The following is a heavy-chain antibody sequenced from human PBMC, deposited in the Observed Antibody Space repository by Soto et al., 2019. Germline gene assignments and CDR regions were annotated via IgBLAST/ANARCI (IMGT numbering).Heavy chain of an antibody. Sequence: ASVKVSCKASGYRFTDYYIHWVRQAPGQGLEWMGWINPKNGDTKYAQNFQGGVTMTRDTSIITAYMDLSRLRSDVMAVYYCARGVGSSRFAPWGQVTLVTVSS. D-gene: IGHD6-13*01. J-gene: IGHJ5*02. CDR3: ARGVGSSRFAP. CDR2: INPKNGDT. V-gene: IGHV1-2*02. CDR1: GYRFTDYY.